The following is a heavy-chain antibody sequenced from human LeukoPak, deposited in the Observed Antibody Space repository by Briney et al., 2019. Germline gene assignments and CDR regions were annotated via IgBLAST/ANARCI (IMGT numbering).Heavy chain of an antibody. V-gene: IGHV4-31*03. J-gene: IGHJ3*02. CDR3: ARDVVVTSSPDAFDI. Sequence: TLSLTCTVSGDSVTSGGYFWTWIRHHPGKGLEWVGYISNSGTTSYNPSLKSRVSISVDTSNNQFSLSLSSVTAADTAVYYCARDVVVTSSPDAFDIWGQGPMVAVSS. D-gene: IGHD2-21*02. CDR2: ISNSGTT. CDR1: GDSVTSGGYF.